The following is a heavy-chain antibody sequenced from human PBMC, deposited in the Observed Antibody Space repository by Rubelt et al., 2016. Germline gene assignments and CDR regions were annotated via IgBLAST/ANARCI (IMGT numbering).Heavy chain of an antibody. CDR1: GGSISSSSYY. D-gene: IGHD3-10*01. CDR2: IYNSGST. J-gene: IGHJ5*02. V-gene: IGHV4-39*07. Sequence: QLQLQESGPGLVKPSETLSLTCTVSGGSISSSSYYWGWIRQPPGKGLEWIGSIYNSGSTNYNPSLKSRVTISVDTSKNQFSLKLSSVTAADTAVYYCARGGRYYGSGSYQRHNWFDPWGQGTLVTVSS. CDR3: ARGGRYYGSGSYQRHNWFDP.